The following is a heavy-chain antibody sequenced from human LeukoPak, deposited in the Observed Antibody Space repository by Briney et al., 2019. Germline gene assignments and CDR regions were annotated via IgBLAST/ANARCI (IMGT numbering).Heavy chain of an antibody. J-gene: IGHJ3*02. D-gene: IGHD6-13*01. V-gene: IGHV3-23*01. CDR1: GFTFSSYA. CDR3: ARDLAGYSSSWYQMYAFDI. Sequence: PGGSLRLSCAASGFTFSSYAMSWVRQAPGKGLEWVSAISGSGGSTYYADSVKGRFTISRDNSKNTLYLQMNSLRAEDTAVYYCARDLAGYSSSWYQMYAFDIWGQGTMVTVSS. CDR2: ISGSGGST.